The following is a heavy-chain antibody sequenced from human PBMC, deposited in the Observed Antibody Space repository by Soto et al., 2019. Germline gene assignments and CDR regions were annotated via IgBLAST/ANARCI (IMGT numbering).Heavy chain of an antibody. J-gene: IGHJ6*02. CDR2: IIPIFGTA. CDR3: ARGGYTWNYGTVGYYYYGMDF. Sequence: QVQLVQSGAEVKKPGSSVKVSCKDSGGTFSSYAISWVRQAPGQGLEWMGGIIPIFGTANYAQKFQGRVTITADESTSTAYMEVSSLRSEDTAVYYCARGGYTWNYGTVGYYYYGMDFWSQGTTVTVSS. V-gene: IGHV1-69*01. CDR1: GGTFSSYA. D-gene: IGHD1-7*01.